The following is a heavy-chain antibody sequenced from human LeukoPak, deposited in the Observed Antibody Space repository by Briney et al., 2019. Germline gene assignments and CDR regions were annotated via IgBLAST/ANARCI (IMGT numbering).Heavy chain of an antibody. Sequence: ASVKVSCKASGYTFTSYYMHWVRQAPGQGLEWMGIINPSGGSTSYAQKFQGGVTMTRDTSTSTVYMELSSLRSEDTAVYYCARGHGSGSYGWYFDLWGRGTLVTVSS. J-gene: IGHJ2*01. CDR2: INPSGGST. V-gene: IGHV1-46*01. D-gene: IGHD3-10*01. CDR3: ARGHGSGSYGWYFDL. CDR1: GYTFTSYY.